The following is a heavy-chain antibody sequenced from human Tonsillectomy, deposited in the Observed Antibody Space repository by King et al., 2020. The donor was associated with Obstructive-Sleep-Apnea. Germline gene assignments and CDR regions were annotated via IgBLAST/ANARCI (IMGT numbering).Heavy chain of an antibody. J-gene: IGHJ4*02. CDR3: ARGAAAGTYFDS. Sequence: QLVQSGAEVKKPGESLKISCKGSGFSFTTYWIGLVRQMPGKGLEWVGIVYPGDSFTRYSPSFQGQVTISADRSISTAYLQWSSLKASDTAMYYCARGAAAGTYFDSWGQETLVTVSS. V-gene: IGHV5-51*01. D-gene: IGHD6-13*01. CDR2: VYPGDSFT. CDR1: GFSFTTYW.